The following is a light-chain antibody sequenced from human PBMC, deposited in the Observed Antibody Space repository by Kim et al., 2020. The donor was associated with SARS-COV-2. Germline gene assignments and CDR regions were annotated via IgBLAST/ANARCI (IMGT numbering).Light chain of an antibody. CDR3: QQYDNLPYT. J-gene: IGKJ2*01. CDR2: DAS. Sequence: DIQMTQSPSSLSASVGDRVTITCQASQDISNYLNWYQQKPGKAPKLLIYDASNLETGVPSRFSGSGSGTDFTFTISSLQPEDIATYYCQQYDNLPYTFCQGPSWRS. V-gene: IGKV1-33*01. CDR1: QDISNY.